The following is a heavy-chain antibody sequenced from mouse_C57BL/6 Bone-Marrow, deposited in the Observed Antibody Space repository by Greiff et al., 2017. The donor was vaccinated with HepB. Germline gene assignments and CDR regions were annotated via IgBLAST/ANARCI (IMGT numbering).Heavy chain of an antibody. CDR2: IYPRDGST. CDR1: GYTFTDHT. Sequence: QVQLQQSDAELVKPGASVKISCKVSGYTFTDHTIHWMKQRPEQGLEWIGYIYPRDGSTKYNEKFKGKATLTADKSSSPAYMQLNSLTSEDSAVYSSARCGTYWYYDVGGTGTTVTVSA. V-gene: IGHV1-78*01. CDR3: ARCGTYWYYDV. J-gene: IGHJ1*03.